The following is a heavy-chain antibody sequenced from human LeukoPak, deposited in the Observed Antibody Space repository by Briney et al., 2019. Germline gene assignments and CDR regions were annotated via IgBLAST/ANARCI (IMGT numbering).Heavy chain of an antibody. CDR1: GFTFSNYW. CDR2: IKQDGSEK. Sequence: PGGSLRLSCAASGFTFSNYWMSWVRQAPGKGLEWVANIKQDGSEKYYVDSVKGRFTISRDNAKNSLYLQMNSLRAEDTAVYYCARVGQQLSTTLYYYYYYMDVWGKGTTVTISS. CDR3: ARVGQQLSTTLYYYYYYMDV. V-gene: IGHV3-7*01. J-gene: IGHJ6*03. D-gene: IGHD6-13*01.